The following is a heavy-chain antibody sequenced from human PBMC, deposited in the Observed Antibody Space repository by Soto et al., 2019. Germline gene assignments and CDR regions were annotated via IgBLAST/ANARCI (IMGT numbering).Heavy chain of an antibody. D-gene: IGHD3-10*01. Sequence: QVQLHQWGAGLLKPSETLSLTCAVFGGSFSDYYWSWIRQPPGKGLEWIGQINHRGGTNYNPSLKSRVTISVDTSKNQFSLKLSSVTAADTAVYYCARGMVRGVAFSYWGQGTLVSVSS. V-gene: IGHV4-34*01. CDR2: INHRGGT. CDR3: ARGMVRGVAFSY. CDR1: GGSFSDYY. J-gene: IGHJ4*02.